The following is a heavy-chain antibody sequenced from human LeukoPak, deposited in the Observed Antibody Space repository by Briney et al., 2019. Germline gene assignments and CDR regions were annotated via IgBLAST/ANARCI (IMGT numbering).Heavy chain of an antibody. CDR1: GDSVSSNSAA. CDR3: ARSICSSTSCGRAAGRTNWFDP. CDR2: TYYRSECYN. V-gene: IGHV6-1*01. Sequence: SQTLSLTCAISGDSVSSNSAAWNWIRQSPSRGLEWLGRTYYRSECYNDYAVSVKSRITINPDTSKNQFSLQLNSVTPEDTAVYYCARSICSSTSCGRAAGRTNWFDPWGQGTLVTVSS. J-gene: IGHJ5*02. D-gene: IGHD2-2*01.